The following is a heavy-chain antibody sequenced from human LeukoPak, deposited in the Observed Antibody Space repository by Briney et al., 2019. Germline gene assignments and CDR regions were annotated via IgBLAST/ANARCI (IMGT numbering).Heavy chain of an antibody. CDR2: IWYDGSNK. Sequence: SLRLSCAASGFTFSSYGMHWVRQAPGKGLEWVAVIWYDGSNKYYADSVKGRFTISRDNSKNTLYLQMNSLRAEDTAVYYCARGDSSGYYWGVGYFDYWGQGTLVTVSS. CDR3: ARGDSSGYYWGVGYFDY. D-gene: IGHD3-22*01. CDR1: GFTFSSYG. V-gene: IGHV3-33*01. J-gene: IGHJ4*02.